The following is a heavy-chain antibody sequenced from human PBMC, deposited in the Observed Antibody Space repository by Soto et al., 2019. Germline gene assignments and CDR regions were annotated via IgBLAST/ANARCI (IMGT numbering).Heavy chain of an antibody. D-gene: IGHD4-17*01. CDR3: VSAHGDYPRFDS. Sequence: SETLSLTCTVSAGSISGAHSHGTLIRQPRARGREWLGSIYGSGSSYYSPFLRSRITRALHTCKKEVSIKLTPVTAGATAVYYCVSAHGDYPRFDSWGQGSLVTVSS. J-gene: IGHJ4*02. V-gene: IGHV4-30-4*01. CDR1: AGSISGAHSH. CDR2: IYGSGSS.